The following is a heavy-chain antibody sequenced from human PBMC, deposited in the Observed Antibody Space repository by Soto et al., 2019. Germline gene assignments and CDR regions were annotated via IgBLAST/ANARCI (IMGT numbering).Heavy chain of an antibody. J-gene: IGHJ3*02. CDR3: ARDRPTGAFDI. CDR1: GGSISSSNW. CDR2: IYHSGST. Sequence: QVQLQESGPGLVKTSVTLSLTCAVSGGSISSSNWWSWVRQPPGKGLEWIGEIYHSGSTNYNPSLTSRVTISVDKSKNQFALKLSSVTAADTAVYYCARDRPTGAFDIWGQGTMVTVSS. D-gene: IGHD1-1*01. V-gene: IGHV4-4*02.